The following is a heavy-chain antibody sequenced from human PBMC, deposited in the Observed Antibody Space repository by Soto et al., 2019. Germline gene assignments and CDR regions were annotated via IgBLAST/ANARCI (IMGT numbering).Heavy chain of an antibody. J-gene: IGHJ4*02. CDR3: AGGEGTTVLFDY. CDR1: GGSIKSSNW. CDR2: IYHSGNT. Sequence: SETLSLTCAVSGGSIKSSNWWSWVRQPPGKGLEWIGEIYHSGNTNYNPSLKSRVTMSVDNSKNQFSLKLSFVTAADTAVYYCAGGEGTTVLFDYWGQGALVTVSS. V-gene: IGHV4-4*02. D-gene: IGHD4-4*01.